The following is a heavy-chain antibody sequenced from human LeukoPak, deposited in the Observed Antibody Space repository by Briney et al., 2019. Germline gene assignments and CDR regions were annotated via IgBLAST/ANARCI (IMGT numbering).Heavy chain of an antibody. CDR2: IWYDGSNE. CDR3: ARDGQNGSPYATDV. Sequence: TGGSLRLSCVASGFTFGKYWMSWVRQAPGKGLEWVAGIWYDGSNEDYADSVKGRFIISRDNSKNTLYLQMNSLRVEDTAIYYCARDGQNGSPYATDVWGQGTTVTVSS. CDR1: GFTFGKYW. D-gene: IGHD3-10*01. J-gene: IGHJ6*02. V-gene: IGHV3-33*07.